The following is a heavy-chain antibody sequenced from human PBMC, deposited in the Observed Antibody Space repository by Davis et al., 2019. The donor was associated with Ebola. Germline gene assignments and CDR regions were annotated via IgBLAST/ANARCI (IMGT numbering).Heavy chain of an antibody. V-gene: IGHV5-51*01. CDR2: IYPGDSDT. CDR3: ARNSFADAFDI. Sequence: GESLKISCKGSGYSFTNYWIVWVRQMPGKGLEWMGIIYPGDSDTRYSPSFQGQVTISADKSISTAYLQWSSLKASDTAMYYCARNSFADAFDIWGQETMVTVSS. CDR1: GYSFTNYW. J-gene: IGHJ3*02. D-gene: IGHD5-18*01.